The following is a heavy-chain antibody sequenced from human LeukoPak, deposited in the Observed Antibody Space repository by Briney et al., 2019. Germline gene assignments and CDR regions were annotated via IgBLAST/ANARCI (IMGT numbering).Heavy chain of an antibody. Sequence: ASVKVSCKASGYTFTGYYMHLVRQAPGQGLEWMGWINPNSGGTNYAQKFQGRVTMTRDTSISTAYMELSRLRSDDTAVYYCAREKCSSTSCNHPFDYWWQGTLVTVSS. CDR3: AREKCSSTSCNHPFDY. D-gene: IGHD2-2*01. J-gene: IGHJ4*02. V-gene: IGHV1-2*02. CDR1: GYTFTGYY. CDR2: INPNSGGT.